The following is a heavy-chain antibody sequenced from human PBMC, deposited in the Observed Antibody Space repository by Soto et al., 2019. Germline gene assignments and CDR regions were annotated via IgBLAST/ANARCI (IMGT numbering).Heavy chain of an antibody. CDR1: GFSLTADGVG. Sequence: QITLKESGPALVKPTQTLTLTCTFSGFSLTADGVGVDWIRQPPGKALEWLALIYWNDEKRYRPSLHSRLTVTKDTSRNQVVFSMTNMDPGDTATYYCAHRTTVTSALNWGQGTLVTVSS. J-gene: IGHJ4*02. CDR3: AHRTTVTSALN. D-gene: IGHD4-4*01. CDR2: IYWNDEK. V-gene: IGHV2-5*01.